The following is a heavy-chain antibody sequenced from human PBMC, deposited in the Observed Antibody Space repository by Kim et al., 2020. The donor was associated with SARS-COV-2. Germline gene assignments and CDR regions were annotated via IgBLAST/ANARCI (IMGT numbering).Heavy chain of an antibody. D-gene: IGHD5-12*01. Sequence: SETLSLTCAVYGGSFSGYYWSWIRQPPGKGLEWIGEINHSGSTNYNPSLKSRVTISLDTSKNQFSLKLSSVTAADTAVYYCAGFEDGYNYWGQGTLVTVSP. V-gene: IGHV4-34*01. CDR1: GGSFSGYY. CDR2: INHSGST. CDR3: AGFEDGYNY. J-gene: IGHJ4*02.